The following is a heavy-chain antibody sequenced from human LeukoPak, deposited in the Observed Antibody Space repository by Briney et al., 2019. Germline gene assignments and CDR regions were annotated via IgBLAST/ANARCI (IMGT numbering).Heavy chain of an antibody. Sequence: GGSLRLSCAASGFNFSSYSMNWVRQAPGKGLEWVSSISGSSRYIYYADSVRGRFTISRDNAKNSLNLQMNSLRADDTAFFYCARSKTTVSTLDYWGRGTLVTVSS. CDR2: ISGSSRYI. CDR1: GFNFSSYS. V-gene: IGHV3-21*01. CDR3: ARSKTTVSTLDY. J-gene: IGHJ4*02. D-gene: IGHD4-17*01.